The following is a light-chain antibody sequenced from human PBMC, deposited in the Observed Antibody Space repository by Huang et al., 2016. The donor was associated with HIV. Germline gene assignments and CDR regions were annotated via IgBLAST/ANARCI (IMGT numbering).Light chain of an antibody. J-gene: IGKJ5*01. CDR2: GAS. V-gene: IGKV3-20*01. CDR1: QSLSSNY. CDR3: QQYGSSIT. Sequence: EFVLTQSPGTLSLSPGERATLSCRASQSLSSNYLAWYQQKLGQPPRLLIYGASSRATGIPDRFSGSGSGTDFTLTISRLEPEDFAVYYCQQYGSSITFGQGTRLEIK.